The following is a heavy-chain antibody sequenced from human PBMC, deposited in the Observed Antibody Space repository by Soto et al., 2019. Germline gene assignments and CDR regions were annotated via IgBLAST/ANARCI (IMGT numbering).Heavy chain of an antibody. CDR3: ARVNYYYGSGSYAYYYGMDV. Sequence: LRLSCAASGFTFSSYWMSWVRQAPGKGLEWVANIKQDGSEKYYVDSVKGRFTISRDNAKNSLYLQMNSLRAEDTAVYYCARVNYYYGSGSYAYYYGMDVWGQGTTVTVSS. CDR1: GFTFSSYW. D-gene: IGHD3-10*01. CDR2: IKQDGSEK. J-gene: IGHJ6*02. V-gene: IGHV3-7*01.